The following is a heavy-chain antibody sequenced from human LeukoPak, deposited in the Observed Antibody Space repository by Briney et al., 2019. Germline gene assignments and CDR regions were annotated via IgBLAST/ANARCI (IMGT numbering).Heavy chain of an antibody. CDR1: GYSFTSYW. CDR3: ARTNTSPDWYFDL. J-gene: IGHJ2*01. Sequence: GESLKISCKGSGYSFTSYWIGWVRQVPGKGLEWMGIIYPGDSDTRYSPSFQGQVTISADKSISTAYLQWSSLKASDTAMYYCARTNTSPDWYFDLWGRGTLVTVSS. D-gene: IGHD2-2*01. V-gene: IGHV5-51*01. CDR2: IYPGDSDT.